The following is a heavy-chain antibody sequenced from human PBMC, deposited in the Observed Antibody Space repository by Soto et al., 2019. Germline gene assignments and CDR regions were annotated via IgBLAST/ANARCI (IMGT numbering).Heavy chain of an antibody. CDR3: ARRSKNYYDSSGYFAFDI. V-gene: IGHV5-51*01. J-gene: IGHJ3*02. CDR2: IYPGDSDT. CDR1: GYSFTSHW. Sequence: GESLKISCKGSGYSFTSHWIGWVRQMPGKGLEWMGIIYPGDSDTRYSPSFQGQVTISADKSISTAYLQWSSLKASDTAMYYCARRSKNYYDSSGYFAFDIWGQGTMVTVSS. D-gene: IGHD3-22*01.